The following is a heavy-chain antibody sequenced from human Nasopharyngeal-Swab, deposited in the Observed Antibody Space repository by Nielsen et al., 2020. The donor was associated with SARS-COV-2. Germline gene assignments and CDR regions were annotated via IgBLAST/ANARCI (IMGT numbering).Heavy chain of an antibody. J-gene: IGHJ5*02. V-gene: IGHV1-24*01. CDR2: FDPEDGET. CDR3: ARDGYCSSTSCWGNWFDP. D-gene: IGHD2-2*03. Sequence: ASVKVSCKVSGYTLTELSMHWVRQAPGKGLEWMGGFDPEDGETIYAQKFQGRVTMTEDTSTDTAYMELSSLRSEDTAVYYCARDGYCSSTSCWGNWFDPWGQGTLVTVSS. CDR1: GYTLTELS.